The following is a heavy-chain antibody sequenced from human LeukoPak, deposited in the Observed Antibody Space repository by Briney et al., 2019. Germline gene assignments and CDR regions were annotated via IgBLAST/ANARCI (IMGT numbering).Heavy chain of an antibody. CDR3: ARDSLGDPTYYFDY. CDR2: ISYDGSNK. CDR1: GFTFSSYW. Sequence: GGSLRLSCAASGFTFSSYWMHWVRQAPGKGLEWVAVISYDGSNKNYADSVKGRFTISRDNSKNTLYLQMNSLRAEDTAVYYCARDSLGDPTYYFDYWGQGTLVTVSS. V-gene: IGHV3-30*03. D-gene: IGHD3-10*01. J-gene: IGHJ4*02.